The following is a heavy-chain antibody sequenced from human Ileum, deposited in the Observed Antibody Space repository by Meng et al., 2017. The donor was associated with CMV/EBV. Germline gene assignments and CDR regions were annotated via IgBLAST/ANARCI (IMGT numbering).Heavy chain of an antibody. J-gene: IGHJ6*02. D-gene: IGHD3-3*01. V-gene: IGHV3-15*01. CDR1: GFTFSNAW. CDR3: TTSPRSYYDFWSGYYTSDYYGMDV. CDR2: IKSKTDGGTT. Sequence: GGSLRLFCAASGFTFSNAWMSWVRQAPGKGLEWVGRIKSKTDGGTTDYAAPVKGRFTISRDDSKNTLYLQMNSLKTEDTAVYYCTTSPRSYYDFWSGYYTSDYYGMDVWGQGTTVTVSS.